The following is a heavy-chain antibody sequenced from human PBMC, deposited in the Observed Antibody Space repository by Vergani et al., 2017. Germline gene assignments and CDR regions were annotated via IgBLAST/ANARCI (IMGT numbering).Heavy chain of an antibody. D-gene: IGHD2-2*02. CDR2: INPNSGGT. V-gene: IGHV1-2*02. CDR3: ARVPGGYCSSTSCYTGRYGMDV. Sequence: QVQLVQSGAEVKKPGASVKVSCKASGYTFTGYYMHWVRQAPGQGLEWMGWINPNSGGTNYAQKFQGRVTMTRDTSISTAYMELSSLRSEDTAVYYCARVPGGYCSSTSCYTGRYGMDVWGQGTTVTVSS. CDR1: GYTFTGYY. J-gene: IGHJ6*02.